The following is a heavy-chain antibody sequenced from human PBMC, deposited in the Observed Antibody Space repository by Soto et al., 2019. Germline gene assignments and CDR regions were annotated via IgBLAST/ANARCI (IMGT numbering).Heavy chain of an antibody. D-gene: IGHD4-17*01. CDR1: GFTFGGYA. Sequence: EVQLLESGGGLLQPGGSLRLSCAASGFTFGGYAMNWVRQAPGKGLEWVSGISGGGDTTFYTDSVRGRFTISRDNSWNTVYLEMNSLGAEDTAVYFCGRKSQGSVTVTGNWYFDLWGRGTLVTVSS. CDR3: GRKSQGSVTVTGNWYFDL. J-gene: IGHJ2*01. V-gene: IGHV3-23*01. CDR2: ISGGGDTT.